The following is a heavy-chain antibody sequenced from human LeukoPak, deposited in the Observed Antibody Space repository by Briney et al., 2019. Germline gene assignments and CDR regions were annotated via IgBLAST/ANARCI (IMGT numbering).Heavy chain of an antibody. Sequence: SETLSLTCTVSGGSISSGSYYWSWIRQPAGKGLEWIGRIYTSGSTNYNPSLKSRVTISVDTSKNQFSLKLSSVTAADTAVYYCARHLRTGEQLWSPFHYWGQGTLVTVSS. V-gene: IGHV4-61*02. J-gene: IGHJ4*02. CDR3: ARHLRTGEQLWSPFHY. CDR1: GGSISSGSYY. CDR2: IYTSGST. D-gene: IGHD5-18*01.